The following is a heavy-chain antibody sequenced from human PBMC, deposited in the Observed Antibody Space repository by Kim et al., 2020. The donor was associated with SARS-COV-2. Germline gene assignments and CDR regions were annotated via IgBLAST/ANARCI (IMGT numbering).Heavy chain of an antibody. D-gene: IGHD2-15*01. V-gene: IGHV1-18*04. J-gene: IGHJ6*02. CDR2: ANTKNGNT. CDR1: GYIFMNHG. Sequence: ASVKVSCKASGYIFMNHGIRWVRQAPGQGLEWMGWANTKNGNTDYAQRFQGRVTITTDTSTKTAYMELRSLRSDDTAVYYCARDTMVVAATSEEAYTGMDVWGQGTTVTVSS. CDR3: ARDTMVVAATSEEAYTGMDV.